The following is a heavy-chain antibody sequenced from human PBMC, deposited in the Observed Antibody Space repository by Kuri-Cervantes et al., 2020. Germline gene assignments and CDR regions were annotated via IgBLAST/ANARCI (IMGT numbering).Heavy chain of an antibody. D-gene: IGHD3-22*01. Sequence: GGALRLSCAASGFTFSSYGMHWVRQAPGKGLEWVAFIRYDGSNKYYADSVKGRFTISRDNSKNTLYLQMNSLRAEDTAVYYCATATPHSSGYYWLDAFDIWGQGTMVTVSS. V-gene: IGHV3-30*02. CDR2: IRYDGSNK. J-gene: IGHJ3*02. CDR3: ATATPHSSGYYWLDAFDI. CDR1: GFTFSSYG.